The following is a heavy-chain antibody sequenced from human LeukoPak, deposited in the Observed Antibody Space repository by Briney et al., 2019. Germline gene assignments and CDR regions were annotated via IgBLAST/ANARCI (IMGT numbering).Heavy chain of an antibody. Sequence: GGSLRLSCATSGFAFSTYWMTWVRQAPGKGLEWVANIKEDGSLKYYVDSVKGRFTISRDNAKNSLYLQMSSLRVEDTAVYYCARDVLGRSGEQLDYWGQGTLVTVSS. D-gene: IGHD3-3*01. CDR1: GFAFSTYW. J-gene: IGHJ4*02. CDR3: ARDVLGRSGEQLDY. V-gene: IGHV3-7*03. CDR2: IKEDGSLK.